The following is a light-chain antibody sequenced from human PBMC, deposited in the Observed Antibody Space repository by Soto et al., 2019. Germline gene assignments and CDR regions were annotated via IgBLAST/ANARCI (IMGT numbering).Light chain of an antibody. CDR2: DAS. V-gene: IGKV1-33*01. Sequence: DIQMTQSLSSLSASVGDRVTITCQASQDITNHLHWYQQKPGKAPKLLIYDASNLETGVPSRFSGSGFGTDFTFIINNLQPEDFATYFCQHCHILPWTFGQGTKVDIK. CDR3: QHCHILPWT. J-gene: IGKJ1*01. CDR1: QDITNH.